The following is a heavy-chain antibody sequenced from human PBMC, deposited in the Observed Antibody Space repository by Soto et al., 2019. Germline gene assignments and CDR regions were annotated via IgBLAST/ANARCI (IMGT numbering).Heavy chain of an antibody. Sequence: VKVSCKASGYTFTSYVISWVRQAPGQGLEWMGWISAYNGNTNYAQKLQGRVTMTTDTSTSTAYMELRSLRSDDTAVYYCARVERENSSGWYLGSYYYGMDVWGQGTTVTVSS. J-gene: IGHJ6*02. V-gene: IGHV1-18*01. D-gene: IGHD6-19*01. CDR3: ARVERENSSGWYLGSYYYGMDV. CDR1: GYTFTSYV. CDR2: ISAYNGNT.